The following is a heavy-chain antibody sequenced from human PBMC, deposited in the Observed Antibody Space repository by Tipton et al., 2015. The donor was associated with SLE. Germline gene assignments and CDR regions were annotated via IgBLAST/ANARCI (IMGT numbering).Heavy chain of an antibody. V-gene: IGHV3-9*01. CDR2: ISWNSGDI. CDR1: GFIFGDYA. D-gene: IGHD5-18*01. J-gene: IGHJ2*01. Sequence: SLRLSCAASGFIFGDYAMHWVRQAPGKGLEWVSGISWNSGDIGYADSVKGRFTITRDNAKNSLYLQMNSLRAEDTAVYYCARDGYRYGQYWYFDLWGRGTLVSVSS. CDR3: ARDGYRYGQYWYFDL.